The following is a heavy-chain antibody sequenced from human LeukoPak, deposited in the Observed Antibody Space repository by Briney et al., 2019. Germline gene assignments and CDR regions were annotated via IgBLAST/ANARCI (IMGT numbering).Heavy chain of an antibody. V-gene: IGHV3-7*01. Sequence: GGSLRLSCAASGFTFSSFWMNRVRQAPGKELEWVANIKEDGSEKYYVDSVKGRFTISRDNAKKFVYLQMSSLRAEDTSVYYCARGRGSSLHDSWGQGTLVTVSS. CDR3: ARGRGSSLHDS. CDR1: GFTFSSFW. CDR2: IKEDGSEK. D-gene: IGHD3-16*01. J-gene: IGHJ4*02.